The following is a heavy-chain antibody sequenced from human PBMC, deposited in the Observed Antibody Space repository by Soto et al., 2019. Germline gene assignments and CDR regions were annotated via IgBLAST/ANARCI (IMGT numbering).Heavy chain of an antibody. CDR2: IIPIFGTA. V-gene: IGHV1-69*01. J-gene: IGHJ4*02. CDR3: ARGPDYGDYATYFDF. CDR1: GGTFSSYA. D-gene: IGHD4-17*01. Sequence: QVQLVQSGAEVKKPGSSVKVSCKASGGTFSSYAISWVRQAPGQGPEWVGGIIPIFGTANYAQKFQGRVTITADESTSTAYMELSSLRSEDTAVYYCARGPDYGDYATYFDFWGQGTLVTVSS.